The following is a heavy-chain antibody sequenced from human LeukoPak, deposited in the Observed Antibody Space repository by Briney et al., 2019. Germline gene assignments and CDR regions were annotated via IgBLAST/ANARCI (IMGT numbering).Heavy chain of an antibody. CDR2: INSDGSST. Sequence: PGGSQRLSCAASGFTFSSYWMHWVRQAPGKGLVWVSRINSDGSSTSYADSVKGRFTISRDNAKNTLYLQMNSLRAEDTAVYYCARPIGYCSGGSCYGDNWFDPWGQGTLVTVSS. CDR1: GFTFSSYW. D-gene: IGHD2-15*01. CDR3: ARPIGYCSGGSCYGDNWFDP. V-gene: IGHV3-74*01. J-gene: IGHJ5*02.